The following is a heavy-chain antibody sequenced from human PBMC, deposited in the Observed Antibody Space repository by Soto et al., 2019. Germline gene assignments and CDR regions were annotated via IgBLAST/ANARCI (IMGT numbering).Heavy chain of an antibody. CDR2: INPSSGAT. J-gene: IGHJ6*02. Sequence: QEQLVQSGAEVKEPGASLKVSCKASGDTFTSNYIHWVRQAPGQGLEWMGRINPSSGATLYAQKFKSRLTLTTDTSTSTVYMDLNNLKSEDSAVYYCASRVLCDMDVWGQGTTVTVSS. CDR1: GDTFTSNY. D-gene: IGHD2-21*01. CDR3: ASRVLCDMDV. V-gene: IGHV1-46*01.